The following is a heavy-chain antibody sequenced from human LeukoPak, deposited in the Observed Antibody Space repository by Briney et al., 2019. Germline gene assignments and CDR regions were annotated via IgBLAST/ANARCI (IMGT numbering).Heavy chain of an antibody. CDR1: GYIFTGYY. V-gene: IGHV1-2*02. CDR3: ARAGRPKYCSGGSCYLLY. Sequence: ASVKVSCKASGYIFTGYYMHWVRQAPGQGLEWMGWINPNSGDTNCAQKFQGRVTMTRDTSISTAYMELSRLRSDDTAVYYCARAGRPKYCSGGSCYLLYWGQGTLVTVSS. CDR2: INPNSGDT. D-gene: IGHD2-15*01. J-gene: IGHJ4*02.